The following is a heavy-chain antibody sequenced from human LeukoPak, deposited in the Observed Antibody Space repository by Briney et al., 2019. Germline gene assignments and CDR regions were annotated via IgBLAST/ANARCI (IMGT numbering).Heavy chain of an antibody. CDR2: ISSSGSPI. Sequence: PGGSLRLSCAASGFTFSSYDMNWVRQAPGKGLEWVSYISSSGSPIYYADSMKGRFTISRDNAKRSLYLQMNSLRAEDTAVYYCAREGTPDLDYWGQGTLVTVSS. V-gene: IGHV3-48*03. D-gene: IGHD2-15*01. CDR3: AREGTPDLDY. CDR1: GFTFSSYD. J-gene: IGHJ4*02.